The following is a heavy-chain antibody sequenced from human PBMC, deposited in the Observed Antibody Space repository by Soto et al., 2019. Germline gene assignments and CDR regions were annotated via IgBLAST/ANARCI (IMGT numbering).Heavy chain of an antibody. J-gene: IGHJ4*02. Sequence: PSETLSLTCTVSGGSINSSTYYWCWIRQSPGKGLEWIGNIYYSGKTYYSPSLKSRVSISVDASRNQFSLRLSSVTAADTAIYYWVRTGGIRMATTRLWGQGVLVTVAS. CDR1: GGSINSSTYY. CDR2: IYYSGKT. CDR3: VRTGGIRMATTRL. D-gene: IGHD1-26*01. V-gene: IGHV4-39*01.